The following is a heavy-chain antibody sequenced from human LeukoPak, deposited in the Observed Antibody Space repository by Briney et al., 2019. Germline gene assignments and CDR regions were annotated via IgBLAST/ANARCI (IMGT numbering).Heavy chain of an antibody. CDR1: GFTFSSYA. CDR3: ARAQVPYCGGDCYSNWFDP. V-gene: IGHV3-30-3*01. CDR2: ISYDGSNK. D-gene: IGHD2-21*01. J-gene: IGHJ5*02. Sequence: GGSLRLSCAASGFTFSSYAMHWVRQAPGKGLEWVAVISYDGSNKYYADSVKGRFTISRDNSKNTLYLQMNSLRAEDTAVYYCARAQVPYCGGDCYSNWFDPWGQGTLVTVSS.